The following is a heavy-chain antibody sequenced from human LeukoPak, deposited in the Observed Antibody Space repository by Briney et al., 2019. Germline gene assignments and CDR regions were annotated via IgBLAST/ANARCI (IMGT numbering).Heavy chain of an antibody. J-gene: IGHJ4*02. CDR3: AKAAYYEGYCSSTSCYPDY. Sequence: GGSLRLSCAASGFTFSSYAMSWVRQAPGKGLEWVSAISGSGGSTYYADSVKGRFTISRDNSKNTLYLQMNSLRAEDTAVYYCAKAAYYEGYCSSTSCYPDYWGQGTLVTVSS. V-gene: IGHV3-23*01. CDR1: GFTFSSYA. D-gene: IGHD2-2*01. CDR2: ISGSGGST.